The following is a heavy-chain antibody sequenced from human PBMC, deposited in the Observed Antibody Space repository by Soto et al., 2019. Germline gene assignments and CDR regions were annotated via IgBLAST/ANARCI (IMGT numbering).Heavy chain of an antibody. D-gene: IGHD6-19*01. CDR3: VTQDQTMAGTHAMDG. V-gene: IGHV3-9*01. CDR2: ISWNSASI. CDR1: DFTFDDYA. Sequence: AGGSLRLSYAASDFTFDDYAMHWVRQPPGKDLEWVSTISWNSASIAYADSVKGRFSISRDNAKNSLYLQMNSLRAEDTALYYCVTQDQTMAGTHAMDGWGQGSTVTFAS. J-gene: IGHJ6*02.